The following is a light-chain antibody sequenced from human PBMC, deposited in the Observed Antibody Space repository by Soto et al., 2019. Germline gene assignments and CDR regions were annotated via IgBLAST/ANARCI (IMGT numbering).Light chain of an antibody. Sequence: QSALTQPRSVSGSPGQSVTISCTGTSSDVGGYKYVSWYQQRPGKAPKLMIYDVTKRPSGVPDRFSGSKSGNTASLTISGLQAEDEADYYCCSSAGNFYVFGTGTKLTVL. CDR3: CSSAGNFYV. CDR1: SSDVGGYKY. CDR2: DVT. V-gene: IGLV2-11*01. J-gene: IGLJ1*01.